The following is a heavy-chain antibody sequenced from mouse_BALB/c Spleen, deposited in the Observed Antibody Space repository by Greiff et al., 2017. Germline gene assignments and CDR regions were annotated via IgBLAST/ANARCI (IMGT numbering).Heavy chain of an antibody. Sequence: VQLKQSGGGLVQPGGSRKLSCAASGFTFSSFGMHWVRQAPEKGLEWVAYISSGSSTIYYADTVKGRFTISRDNPKNTLFLQMTSLRSEDTAMYYCARSGYGNYVDYWGQGTTLTVSS. D-gene: IGHD2-10*02. CDR3: ARSGYGNYVDY. V-gene: IGHV5-17*02. CDR1: GFTFSSFG. CDR2: ISSGSSTI. J-gene: IGHJ2*01.